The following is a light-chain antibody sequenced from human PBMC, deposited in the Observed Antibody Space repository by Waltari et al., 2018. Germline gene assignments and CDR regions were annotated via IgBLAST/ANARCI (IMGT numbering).Light chain of an antibody. V-gene: IGKV1-13*02. CDR3: QQGYSYPIT. CDR2: RAS. Sequence: AIQMTQSPSSLSASIGDTVTITCQVSQGIGNNLNWYQQKQGNGPKLLIYRASTLQSGIPSRFSGSGSGTDFSLTITSLQAEDFATYYCQQGYSYPITFGPGTKLD. J-gene: IGKJ3*01. CDR1: QGIGNN.